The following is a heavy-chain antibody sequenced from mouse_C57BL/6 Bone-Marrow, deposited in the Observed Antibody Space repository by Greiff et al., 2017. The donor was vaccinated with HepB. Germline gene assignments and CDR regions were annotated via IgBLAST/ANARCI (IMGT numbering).Heavy chain of an antibody. CDR2: IYPRSGNT. CDR3: ARTCYDYGTWFAY. Sequence: QVQLQQSGAELARPGASVKLSCKASGYTFTSYGISWVKQRTGQGLEWIGEIYPRSGNTYYNEKFKGKATLTADKSSSTAYMELRSLTSEDSAVYFCARTCYDYGTWFAYWGQGTLVTVSA. V-gene: IGHV1-81*01. CDR1: GYTFTSYG. D-gene: IGHD2-4*01. J-gene: IGHJ3*01.